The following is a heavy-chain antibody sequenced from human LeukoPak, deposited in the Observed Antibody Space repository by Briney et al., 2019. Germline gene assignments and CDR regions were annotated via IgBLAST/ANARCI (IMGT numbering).Heavy chain of an antibody. D-gene: IGHD6-19*01. V-gene: IGHV7-4-1*02. CDR1: GYTFTNYA. CDR2: INTNTGNP. J-gene: IGHJ3*02. Sequence: ASVKVSCKAPGYTFTNYAMNWVRQAPGQGLEWMGWINTNTGNPTYAQGFTGRFVFSLDTSVSTAYLQISSLKAEDTAVYYCARARSAWASDAFDIWGQGTMVTVSS. CDR3: ARARSAWASDAFDI.